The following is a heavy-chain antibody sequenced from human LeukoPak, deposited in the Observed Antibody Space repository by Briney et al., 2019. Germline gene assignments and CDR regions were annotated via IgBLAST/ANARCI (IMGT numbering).Heavy chain of an antibody. Sequence: GGSLRLFCAASGFTFSSYAMSWVRQAPGKGLEWVSAISGSGGSTYYAGSVKGRFTISRDNSKNTLYLQMNSLRAEDTAIYYCAKDLGVAVADVFDYWGQGTLVTVSS. CDR3: AKDLGVAVADVFDY. V-gene: IGHV3-23*01. J-gene: IGHJ4*02. CDR1: GFTFSSYA. CDR2: ISGSGGST. D-gene: IGHD6-19*01.